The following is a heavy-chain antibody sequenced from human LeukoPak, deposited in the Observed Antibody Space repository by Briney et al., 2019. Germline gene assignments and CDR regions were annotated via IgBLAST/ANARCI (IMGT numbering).Heavy chain of an antibody. CDR1: GGSFSGYY. V-gene: IGHV4-34*01. CDR3: ARRLAYGSGSIPNWFDP. Sequence: SSETLSLTCAVYGGSFSGYYWSWIRQPPGKGLEWIGEINHSGSTNYNPSLKSRVTIPVDTSKNQFSLKLSSVTAADTAVYYCARRLAYGSGSIPNWFDPWGQGTLVTVSS. D-gene: IGHD3-10*01. CDR2: INHSGST. J-gene: IGHJ5*02.